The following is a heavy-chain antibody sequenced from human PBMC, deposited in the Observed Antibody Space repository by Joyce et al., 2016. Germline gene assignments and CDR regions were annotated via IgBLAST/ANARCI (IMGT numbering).Heavy chain of an antibody. CDR1: GGSFSGYY. CDR3: ARGPRSNWGLVWFDP. Sequence: QVQLQQWGAGLLKPSETLSLTCAFYGGSFSGYYWSWIRQPPGKGLEWIGEINHSGSTNSTPSRKSRVTISVDTSKNQFSLKLSSVTAADTAVYYCARGPRSNWGLVWFDPCAQGTLVTVSS. V-gene: IGHV4-34*01. J-gene: IGHJ5*02. CDR2: INHSGST. D-gene: IGHD7-27*01.